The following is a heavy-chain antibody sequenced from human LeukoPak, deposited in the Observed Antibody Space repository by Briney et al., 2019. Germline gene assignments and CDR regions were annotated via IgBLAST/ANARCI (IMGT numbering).Heavy chain of an antibody. Sequence: SETLSLTCAVYGGSFSGYYWSWIRQPPGKGLEWIGEISHSGSTNYNPSLKSRVTISVDTSKNQFSLKLSSVTAADTAVYYCARERGLSFGELPNNWFDPWGQGTLVTVSS. J-gene: IGHJ5*02. V-gene: IGHV4-34*01. CDR2: ISHSGST. D-gene: IGHD3-10*01. CDR1: GGSFSGYY. CDR3: ARERGLSFGELPNNWFDP.